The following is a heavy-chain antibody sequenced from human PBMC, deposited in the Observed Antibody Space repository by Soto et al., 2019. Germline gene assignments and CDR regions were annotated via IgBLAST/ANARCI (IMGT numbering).Heavy chain of an antibody. V-gene: IGHV2-5*02. Sequence: QITLKESGPTLVKPTQTLTLTCTFSGFSLSTSGVGVGWIRQPPGKALEWLALIYWDDDKRYSPSLKSRLTNTKEPSKNQVVLNMTNMDPVDTATYYCAHRPSYCSGGSCYSGFDYWGQGTLVTVSS. CDR3: AHRPSYCSGGSCYSGFDY. J-gene: IGHJ4*02. D-gene: IGHD2-15*01. CDR2: IYWDDDK. CDR1: GFSLSTSGVG.